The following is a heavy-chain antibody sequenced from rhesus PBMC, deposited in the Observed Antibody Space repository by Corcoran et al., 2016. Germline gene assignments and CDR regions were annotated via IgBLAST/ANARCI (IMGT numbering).Heavy chain of an antibody. CDR2: NDPSDSDI. Sequence: EVQLVQSGAEVKRPGESLKISCKTSGYSFTSYWISWVRQMPGKGLEWMVANDPSDSDIRYPPSFRGQVHISAYKTSSTAYLQCSSLNASDTATYYCAKGPYYNFWTGYYEEGYGLDSWGQGVVVTVSS. CDR3: AKGPYYNFWTGYYEEGYGLDS. CDR1: GYSFTSYW. J-gene: IGHJ6*01. D-gene: IGHD3-3*01. V-gene: IGHV5-2*01.